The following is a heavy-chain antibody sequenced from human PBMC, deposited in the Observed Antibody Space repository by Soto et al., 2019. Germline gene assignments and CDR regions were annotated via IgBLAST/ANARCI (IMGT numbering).Heavy chain of an antibody. CDR3: ARLILHTSYGMDV. Sequence: EVQLVESGGGLIQPGGSLRLSCAASGFTVSSNYMSWVRQAPGKGLEWVSVIYSGGSTYYADSVKGRFTISRDNSKNTLYLQMNSLRAEDTAVYYCARLILHTSYGMDVLGQGTTVTVSS. D-gene: IGHD2-15*01. CDR1: GFTVSSNY. J-gene: IGHJ6*02. V-gene: IGHV3-53*01. CDR2: IYSGGST.